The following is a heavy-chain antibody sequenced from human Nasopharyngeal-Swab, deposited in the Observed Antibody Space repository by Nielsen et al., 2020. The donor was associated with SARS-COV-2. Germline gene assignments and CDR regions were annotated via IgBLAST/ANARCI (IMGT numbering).Heavy chain of an antibody. CDR3: ASLSSSSWFFDY. D-gene: IGHD6-13*01. J-gene: IGHJ4*02. V-gene: IGHV3-48*03. CDR1: GFTFSSYE. CDR2: ISSSGSTI. Sequence: GGSLRLSCAASGFTFSSYEMNWVRQAPGKGLEWVSYISSSGSTIYYADSVKGRFTISRDNAKNSLYLQMNSLRAGDTAVYYCASLSSSSWFFDYWGQGTLVTVSS.